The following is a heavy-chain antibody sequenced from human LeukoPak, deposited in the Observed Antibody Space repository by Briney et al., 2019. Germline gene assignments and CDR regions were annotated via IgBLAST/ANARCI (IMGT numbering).Heavy chain of an antibody. CDR1: GIIFSNYA. CDR3: ARGRQGAKTRYFDL. J-gene: IGHJ2*01. D-gene: IGHD1-26*01. Sequence: GGSLRLSRAASGIIFSNYAMHWVRQGPGKGLECISTISSDGGSTYYANSVKGGFTISRDNSKNTLYLQMGSLRAEDMAVYYCARGRQGAKTRYFDLWGRGTRVTVSS. CDR2: ISSDGGST. V-gene: IGHV3-64*01.